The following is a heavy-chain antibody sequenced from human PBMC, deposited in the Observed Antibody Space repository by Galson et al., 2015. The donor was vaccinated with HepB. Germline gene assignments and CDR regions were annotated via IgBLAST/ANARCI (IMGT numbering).Heavy chain of an antibody. CDR1: GFIFRSYD. V-gene: IGHV3-30*18. D-gene: IGHD3-22*01. CDR2: ISDDGSNK. CDR3: ANLDYYDSSGYYHIFDY. Sequence: SLRLSCAASGFIFRSYDMHWVRQAPGKGLEWVAVISDDGSNKYYADSVRGRFIISRDNSKNTLYLQMNSLRAEDTAVYYCANLDYYDSSGYYHIFDYWGRGTLVTVSS. J-gene: IGHJ4*02.